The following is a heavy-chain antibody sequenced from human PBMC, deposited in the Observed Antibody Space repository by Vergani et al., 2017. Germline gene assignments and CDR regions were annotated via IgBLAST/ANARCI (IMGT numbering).Heavy chain of an antibody. Sequence: QVQLVESGGGVVQPGRSLRLSCAASGFTFSSYAMHWVRQAPGKGLEGVAVISYDGSNKYYADSVKGRFTISRDKSKNTLYLHMNSLRAEDTAVYYCARRLWWGLLSYYYYGRDVWGQGTTVTVSS. D-gene: IGHD2-21*02. CDR1: GFTFSSYA. V-gene: IGHV3-30-3*01. CDR2: ISYDGSNK. CDR3: ARRLWWGLLSYYYYGRDV. J-gene: IGHJ6*02.